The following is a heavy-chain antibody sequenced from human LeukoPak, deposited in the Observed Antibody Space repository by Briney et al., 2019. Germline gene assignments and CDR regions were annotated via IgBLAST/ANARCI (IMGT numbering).Heavy chain of an antibody. CDR3: ARYSRYYYDSSGSTKVRNWFDP. V-gene: IGHV4-34*01. Sequence: SETLSLTCAVYGGSFSGYYWSWIRQPPGKGLEWIGEINHSGSTNYNPSLKSRVTISVDTSKNQFSLKLSSVTAADTAVYYCARYSRYYYDSSGSTKVRNWFDPWGQGTLVTVSS. J-gene: IGHJ5*02. D-gene: IGHD3-22*01. CDR2: INHSGST. CDR1: GGSFSGYY.